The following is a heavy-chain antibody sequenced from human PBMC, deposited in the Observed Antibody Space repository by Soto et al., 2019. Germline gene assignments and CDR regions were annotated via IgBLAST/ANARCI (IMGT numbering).Heavy chain of an antibody. Sequence: GGSLRLSCAASQFAFPNYAMSWVRQAPGKGLEWVSAITASGGSTYYTDSVKGRFTISRDNSKNTLYLQMNSLRADDTAVYYCATELRYLEWFTRPDYWGQGTLVTVSS. V-gene: IGHV3-23*01. CDR1: QFAFPNYA. J-gene: IGHJ4*02. CDR3: ATELRYLEWFTRPDY. CDR2: ITASGGST. D-gene: IGHD3-3*01.